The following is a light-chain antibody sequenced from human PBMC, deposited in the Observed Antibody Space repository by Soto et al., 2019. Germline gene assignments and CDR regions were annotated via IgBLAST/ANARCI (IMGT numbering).Light chain of an antibody. Sequence: DIEVTQSPSSLSASVGARVTITCRASQGISNYLAWYQQKAGKVPKLLIYAASTVQSGVPSRFSGSGSGTDFTLTISSLQPEDVATYYCQNYNRAPFTFGPGTKVDIK. CDR2: AAS. J-gene: IGKJ3*01. CDR1: QGISNY. V-gene: IGKV1-27*01. CDR3: QNYNRAPFT.